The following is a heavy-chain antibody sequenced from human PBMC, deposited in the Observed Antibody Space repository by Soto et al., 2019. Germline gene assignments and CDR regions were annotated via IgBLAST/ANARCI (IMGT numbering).Heavy chain of an antibody. D-gene: IGHD3-10*01. CDR1: GFTFSSYS. CDR3: ARSLWFGELLWYDY. J-gene: IGHJ4*02. V-gene: IGHV3-21*01. CDR2: ISSSSSYI. Sequence: EVQLVESGGGLVKPGGSLRLSCAASGFTFSSYSMNWVRQAPGKGLEWVSSISSSSSYIYYADSVKGRFTISRDNAKNSLYLQMNSLRAEDTAVYYCARSLWFGELLWYDYWGQGTLVTVSS.